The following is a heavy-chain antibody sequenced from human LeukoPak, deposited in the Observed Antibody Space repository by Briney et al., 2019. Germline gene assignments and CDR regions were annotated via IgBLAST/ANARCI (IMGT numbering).Heavy chain of an antibody. D-gene: IGHD5-24*01. CDR2: IYSSGST. V-gene: IGHV4-4*07. CDR1: GGSIGSYY. Sequence: SETLSLTCSVSGGSIGSYYWSWIRQPAGKGLEWIGRIYSSGSTNYNPSLKSRVTISLDTSKNQFSLKLSSVTAADTAIYYCARGRWLQFSDWGPGTLVTVSS. CDR3: ARGRWLQFSD. J-gene: IGHJ4*02.